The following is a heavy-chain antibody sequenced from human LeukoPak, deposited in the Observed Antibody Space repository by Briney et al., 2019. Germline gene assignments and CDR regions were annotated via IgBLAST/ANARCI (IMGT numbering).Heavy chain of an antibody. CDR1: GFTFTNYA. D-gene: IGHD2-2*01. V-gene: IGHV3-23*01. J-gene: IGHJ4*02. CDR3: AKRGSKGLFYFDS. CDR2: ISTTVTST. Sequence: GGSLRLSCAASGFTFTNYAMSWGRQAPGKGLEWVSTISTTVTSTYYADSVKGRFTISRDNSQNTLFLQMNSLRAEDTALYYCAKRGSKGLFYFDSWGQGTLVTVSS.